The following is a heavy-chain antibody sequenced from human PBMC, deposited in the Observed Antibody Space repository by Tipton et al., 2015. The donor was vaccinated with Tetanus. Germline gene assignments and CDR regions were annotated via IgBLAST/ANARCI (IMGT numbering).Heavy chain of an antibody. J-gene: IGHJ3*02. CDR1: GDSITSSSYY. Sequence: TLSLTCSVSGDSITSSSYYWGWIRQPPGKGLEWIGSIYYSGDTYYTPSLKSRLTISVDTSKNQFSLRLTSVTAADTAVYYCARYGKGYCSGGDCYSDGFDIWGQGTMVTVSS. V-gene: IGHV4-39*07. D-gene: IGHD2-15*01. CDR2: IYYSGDT. CDR3: ARYGKGYCSGGDCYSDGFDI.